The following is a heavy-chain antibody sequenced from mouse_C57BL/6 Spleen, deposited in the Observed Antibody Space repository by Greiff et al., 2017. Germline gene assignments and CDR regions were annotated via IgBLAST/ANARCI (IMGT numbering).Heavy chain of an antibody. CDR1: GYTFTSYW. CDR2: IDPSDSET. CDR3: ARSNYGSRDFAY. V-gene: IGHV1-52*01. Sequence: VQLQQPGAELVRPGSSVKLSCKASGYTFTSYWMHWVKQRPIQGLEWIDNIDPSDSETHYNQKFKDKATLTVDKSSSTAYMQLSSLTSEDSAVYYCARSNYGSRDFAYWGQGTLVTVSA. D-gene: IGHD1-1*01. J-gene: IGHJ3*01.